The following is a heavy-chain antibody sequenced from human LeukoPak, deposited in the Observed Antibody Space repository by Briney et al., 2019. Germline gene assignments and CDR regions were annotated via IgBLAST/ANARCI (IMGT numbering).Heavy chain of an antibody. CDR1: GFTFSNHA. CDR2: ISYGGTNK. CDR3: ARVDMSAASCGGDCYYEY. Sequence: TGGSLRLSCVASGFTFSNHAMHWVRQAPGKGLEWVAVISYGGTNKYYADSVKGRFTISRDNSKNTLYLQMNSLRAEDTAVYYCARVDMSAASCGGDCYYEYWGQGTLVTVSS. J-gene: IGHJ4*02. D-gene: IGHD2-21*02. V-gene: IGHV3-30*04.